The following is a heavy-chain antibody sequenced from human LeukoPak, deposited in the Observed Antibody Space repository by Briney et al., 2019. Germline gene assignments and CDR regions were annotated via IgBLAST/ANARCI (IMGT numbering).Heavy chain of an antibody. D-gene: IGHD3-22*01. CDR2: ISYDGSNK. CDR1: GFTFSSYG. J-gene: IGHJ4*02. V-gene: IGHV3-30*03. Sequence: PGGSLRLSCAASGFTFSSYGMHWVRQAPGKGLEWVAVISYDGSNKYYADSVKGRFTISRDNSKNTLYLQMNSLRADDTAVYYCARDYYDSSGLDYWGQGTLVTVSS. CDR3: ARDYYDSSGLDY.